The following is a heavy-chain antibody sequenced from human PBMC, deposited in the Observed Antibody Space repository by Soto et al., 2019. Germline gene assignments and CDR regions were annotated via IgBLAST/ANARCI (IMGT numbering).Heavy chain of an antibody. CDR3: ARDPINWNEGKLDY. V-gene: IGHV3-48*02. D-gene: IGHD1-1*01. J-gene: IGHJ4*02. Sequence: EVQLVESGGGLVQPGGSLRLSCAASGFTFSSYSMNWVRQAPGKGLEWVSYISSSSSTIYYADSVKGRFTISRDNAKNSLYLQMNSLRDEDTAVYYCARDPINWNEGKLDYWGQGTLVTVSS. CDR2: ISSSSSTI. CDR1: GFTFSSYS.